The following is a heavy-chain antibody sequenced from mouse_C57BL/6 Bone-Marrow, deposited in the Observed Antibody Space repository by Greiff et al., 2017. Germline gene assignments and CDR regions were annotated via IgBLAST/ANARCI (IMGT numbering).Heavy chain of an antibody. D-gene: IGHD1-1*01. J-gene: IGHJ3*01. CDR1: GFNIKDDY. Sequence: VQLKESGAELVRPGASVKLSCTASGFNIKDDYMHWVKQRPEQGLEWIGWIDPENGDTEYASKFQGKATITADTSSNTAYLQLSSLTSEDTAVYYCTTSYYYGSSYVWFAYWGQGTLVTVSA. CDR3: TTSYYYGSSYVWFAY. CDR2: IDPENGDT. V-gene: IGHV14-4*01.